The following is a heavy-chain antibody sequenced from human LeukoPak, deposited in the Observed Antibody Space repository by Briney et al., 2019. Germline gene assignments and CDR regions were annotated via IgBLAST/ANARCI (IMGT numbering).Heavy chain of an antibody. CDR2: ISYDGSNE. CDR3: AEDLNGIQLGYYFDY. D-gene: IGHD5-18*01. V-gene: IGHV3-30*04. Sequence: GGSLRLSCAASGFTFSSYVMHWVRQAPGKGLEWVAIISYDGSNEYYADSVKGRFTISRDNSKNTLYLQMNSLRAEDTAVYYCAEDLNGIQLGYYFDYWGQGTLVTVSS. CDR1: GFTFSSYV. J-gene: IGHJ4*02.